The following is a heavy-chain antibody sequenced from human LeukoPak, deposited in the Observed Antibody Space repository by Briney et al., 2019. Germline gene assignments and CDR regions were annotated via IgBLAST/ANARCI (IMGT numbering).Heavy chain of an antibody. CDR3: ARGGNRNYYDSSGYTSPIGAFDI. V-gene: IGHV3-66*02. CDR1: GFTVSSNY. CDR2: IYSGGST. J-gene: IGHJ3*02. D-gene: IGHD3-22*01. Sequence: GGSLRLSCAASGFTVSSNYVSWVRQAPGKGLEWVSVIYSGGSTYYADSVKGRFTISRDNSKNTLYLQMNSLRAEDTAVYYCARGGNRNYYDSSGYTSPIGAFDIWGQGTMVTVSS.